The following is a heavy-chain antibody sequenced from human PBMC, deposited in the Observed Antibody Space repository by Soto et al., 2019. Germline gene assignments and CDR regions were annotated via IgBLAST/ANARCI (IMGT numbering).Heavy chain of an antibody. J-gene: IGHJ3*02. CDR1: GGSISSYY. CDR2: IYYSGST. D-gene: IGHD5-12*01. V-gene: IGHV4-59*08. CDR3: GRGGGWDGGYDLRDAFDI. Sequence: PSETLSLTCTVSGGSISSYYWSWIRQPPGKGLEWIGYIYYSGSTNYNPSLKSRVTISVDTSKNQFSLKLSSVTAADTAVYYCGRGGGWDGGYDLRDAFDIWGQGTMVTVSS.